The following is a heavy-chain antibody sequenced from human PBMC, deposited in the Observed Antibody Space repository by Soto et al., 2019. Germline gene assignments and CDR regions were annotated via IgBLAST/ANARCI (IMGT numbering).Heavy chain of an antibody. CDR2: IWYDGSNK. Sequence: PGGSLRLSCAASGFTFSSYGMHWVRQAPGKGLEWVAVIWYDGSNKYYADSVKGRFTISRDNSKNTLYLQMNSLRAEDTAVYYCASPWFGEFNLDVWGKGTTVTVPS. J-gene: IGHJ6*04. D-gene: IGHD3-10*01. CDR3: ASPWFGEFNLDV. V-gene: IGHV3-33*01. CDR1: GFTFSSYG.